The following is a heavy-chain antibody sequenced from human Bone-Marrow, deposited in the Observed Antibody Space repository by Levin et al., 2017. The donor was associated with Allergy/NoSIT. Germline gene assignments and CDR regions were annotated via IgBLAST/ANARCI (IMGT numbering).Heavy chain of an antibody. J-gene: IGHJ4*02. V-gene: IGHV3-33*01. CDR2: IWYDGNNK. Sequence: GGSLRLSCAASGFSFSDYGMHWVRQAPGKGLEWVALIWYDGNNKYYGESVKGRFTIARDNSKNTLYLQMNRPRAEDTAVYYCARGGSSGWNGGVDYWGQGTLVTVS. D-gene: IGHD6-19*01. CDR1: GFSFSDYG. CDR3: ARGGSSGWNGGVDY.